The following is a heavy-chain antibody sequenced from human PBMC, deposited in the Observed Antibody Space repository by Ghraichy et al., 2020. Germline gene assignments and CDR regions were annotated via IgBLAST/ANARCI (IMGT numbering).Heavy chain of an antibody. J-gene: IGHJ4*02. V-gene: IGHV3-23*01. Sequence: GGSLRLSCVASGFTFSDFTMSWVRQAPGKGLEWVSGISGSGGTTYYADSVKGRFTISRDNSENTLYLQMNSLRAEDMAIYYCAKEEWLAYFDYWGQGNLVTVSS. D-gene: IGHD6-19*01. CDR1: GFTFSDFT. CDR2: ISGSGGTT. CDR3: AKEEWLAYFDY.